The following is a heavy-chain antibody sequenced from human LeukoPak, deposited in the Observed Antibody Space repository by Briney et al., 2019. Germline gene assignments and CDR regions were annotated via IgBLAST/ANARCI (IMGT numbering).Heavy chain of an antibody. CDR1: GDSISSDDYY. D-gene: IGHD3-22*01. J-gene: IGHJ4*02. Sequence: SETLSLTCTVSGDSISSDDYYWSWIRQPAGKGLEWIGRFAASGNSNYNPSLKSRLTISVDTSKNQFSLKLSSVIAADTAVYYCARLWSSGYYYLGTTFDYWGQGTLVTVSS. CDR2: FAASGNS. V-gene: IGHV4-61*02. CDR3: ARLWSSGYYYLGTTFDY.